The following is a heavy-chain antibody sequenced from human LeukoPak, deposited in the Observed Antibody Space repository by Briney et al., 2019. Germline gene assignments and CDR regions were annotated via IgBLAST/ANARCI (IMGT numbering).Heavy chain of an antibody. CDR2: IYTSGST. D-gene: IGHD2-21*01. Sequence: PSQTLSLTCTASGGSISSGSYYWSWIRQPAGKGLEWIGRIYTSGSTNYNPSLKSRVTISVDTSKNQFSLKLSSVTAADTAVYYCARAHIAWAMSFDYWGQGTLVTVSS. CDR3: ARAHIAWAMSFDY. CDR1: GGSISSGSYY. J-gene: IGHJ4*02. V-gene: IGHV4-61*02.